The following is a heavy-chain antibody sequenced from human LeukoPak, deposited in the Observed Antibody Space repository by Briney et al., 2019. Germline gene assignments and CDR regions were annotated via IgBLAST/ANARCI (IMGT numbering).Heavy chain of an antibody. CDR2: INPNSGGT. CDR3: AFRTEASGYDY. Sequence: ASVKVSCTASGYTFTRYYMHWVRQAPGQGLEWMGWINPNSGGTNDAQKFQGRVTMTRDTSISTAYMELSRLRSDDTAVYYCAFRTEASGYDYWGQGTLVTVSS. CDR1: GYTFTRYY. V-gene: IGHV1-2*02. D-gene: IGHD5-12*01. J-gene: IGHJ4*02.